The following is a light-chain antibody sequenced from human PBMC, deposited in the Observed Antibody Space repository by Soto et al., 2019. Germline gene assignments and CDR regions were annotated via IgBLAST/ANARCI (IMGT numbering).Light chain of an antibody. V-gene: IGLV2-14*01. CDR3: CSHTTNYTYV. CDR2: EVS. Sequence: QSVRTQPSSGYGSPGQSITVSCTGTSSDVGGYKYVSWYQHHPGRAPKLMIYEVSNRPSGVPDRLSGSKSGTSASLAIRGLQSEDEADYYCCSHTTNYTYVFGTGTKVTV. J-gene: IGLJ1*01. CDR1: SSDVGGYKY.